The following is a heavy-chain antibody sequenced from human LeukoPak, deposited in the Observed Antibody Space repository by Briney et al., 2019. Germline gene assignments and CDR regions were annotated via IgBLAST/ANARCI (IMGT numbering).Heavy chain of an antibody. CDR2: SNSDGSST. D-gene: IGHD2-15*01. J-gene: IGHJ4*02. CDR1: GFIFSNYW. V-gene: IGHV3-74*01. Sequence: GGSLRLSCAASGFIFSNYWMRWVRHAPGKGLVWVSRSNSDGSSTSYADSVKGRFTISRDNAKNTLYLQMNSLRAEDTAVYYCARMGVVAATPGFDYWGQGTLVTVSS. CDR3: ARMGVVAATPGFDY.